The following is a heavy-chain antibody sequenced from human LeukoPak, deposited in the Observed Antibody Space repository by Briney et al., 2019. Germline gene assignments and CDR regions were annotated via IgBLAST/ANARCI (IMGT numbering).Heavy chain of an antibody. CDR2: IKQDGSEK. V-gene: IGHV3-7*02. Sequence: GGSLRLSCAASGFTFSTYWLTWVRQPPGKGLEWVANIKQDGSEKYYGDSVKGRFTISRDNAKNSLYLQMNSLGAEDTAVYYCAKWSITMVRGVIGYFDYWGQGTLVTVSS. CDR1: GFTFSTYW. D-gene: IGHD3-10*01. J-gene: IGHJ4*02. CDR3: AKWSITMVRGVIGYFDY.